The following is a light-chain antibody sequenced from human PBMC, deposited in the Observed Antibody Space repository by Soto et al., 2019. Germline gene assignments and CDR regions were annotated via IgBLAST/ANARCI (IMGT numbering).Light chain of an antibody. CDR2: DVN. CDR3: RSFTASTTHV. J-gene: IGLJ1*01. V-gene: IGLV2-14*03. Sequence: QSALTQPASVSGSPGQSITISCTGTSSDVGRYNYVSWYQQHPGKAPKLMIYDVNTRPSGVSNRFSGSKSGNTASLTISGLQAEDEADYYCRSFTASTTHVFGPGTKLTVL. CDR1: SSDVGRYNY.